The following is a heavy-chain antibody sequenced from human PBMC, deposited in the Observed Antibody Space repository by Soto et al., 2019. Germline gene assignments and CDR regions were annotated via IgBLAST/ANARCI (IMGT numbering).Heavy chain of an antibody. CDR3: AKDGIRGIHIDN. CDR2: ISVSAGTT. CDR1: GLTFSSYP. J-gene: IGHJ4*02. V-gene: IGHV3-23*01. Sequence: EVQLLESGGGLVQPGGSLRLSCAASGLTFSSYPMSWVRQAPGKGLQWVSSISVSAGTTYYADSVKGRFTISRDNSKNTLYLQMNSLRAKDTAVYYCAKDGIRGIHIDNWGQGTLVTVSS.